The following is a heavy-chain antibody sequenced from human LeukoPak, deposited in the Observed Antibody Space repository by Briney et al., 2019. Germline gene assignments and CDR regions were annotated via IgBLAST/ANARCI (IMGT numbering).Heavy chain of an antibody. V-gene: IGHV4-61*02. CDR3: AREGTGDIVAMTRPYYFDY. Sequence: PSETLSLTCTVSGGSISSGSYYWSWIRQPAGKGLEWIGRIYTSGSTNYNPSLKSRVTISVDTSKNQFSLKLSSVTAADTAVYYCAREGTGDIVAMTRPYYFDYWGQGTLVTVSS. D-gene: IGHD5-12*01. CDR2: IYTSGST. J-gene: IGHJ4*02. CDR1: GGSISSGSYY.